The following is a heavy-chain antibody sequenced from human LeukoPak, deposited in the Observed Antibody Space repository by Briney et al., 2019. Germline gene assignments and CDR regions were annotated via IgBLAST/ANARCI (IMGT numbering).Heavy chain of an antibody. CDR1: GYTFTGYY. J-gene: IGHJ1*01. V-gene: IGHV1-2*02. Sequence: GASAKVSCKASGYTFTGYYMHWVRQAPGQGLEWMGWINPNSGGTNYAQKFQGRVTMTRDTSISTAYMELSRLRSDDTAVYYCARVYYDFWSGYYKGPPEYFQHWGQGTLVTVSS. CDR3: ARVYYDFWSGYYKGPPEYFQH. CDR2: INPNSGGT. D-gene: IGHD3-3*01.